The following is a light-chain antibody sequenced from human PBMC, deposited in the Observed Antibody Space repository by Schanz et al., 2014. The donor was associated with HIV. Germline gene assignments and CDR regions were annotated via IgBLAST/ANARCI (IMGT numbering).Light chain of an antibody. CDR3: SSYTSISTLV. CDR1: SSDVGGYNF. Sequence: QSALTQPASVSGSPGQSITISCTGPSSDVGGYNFVSWYQQHPDKAPRLMIFDVSSRPSGVSNRFSGSKSGNTASLTISGLQAEDEADYYCSSYTSISTLVFGTGTKLTVL. J-gene: IGLJ1*01. CDR2: DVS. V-gene: IGLV2-14*03.